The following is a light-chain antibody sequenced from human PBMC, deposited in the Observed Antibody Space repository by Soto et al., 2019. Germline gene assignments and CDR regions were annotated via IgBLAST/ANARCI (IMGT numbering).Light chain of an antibody. Sequence: EIVLTQSPGTLSLSPGERATLSCRASQSVSSSYLAWYQQKPGQAPRLLIHGASSRATGIPDRFSGSGSGTDFTITISRLEPEDLAVYYCQQYGSSPVTFGQVTKVEIK. J-gene: IGKJ1*01. CDR2: GAS. V-gene: IGKV3-20*01. CDR1: QSVSSSY. CDR3: QQYGSSPVT.